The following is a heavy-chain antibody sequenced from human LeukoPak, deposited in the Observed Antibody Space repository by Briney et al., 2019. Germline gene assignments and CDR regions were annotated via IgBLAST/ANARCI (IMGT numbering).Heavy chain of an antibody. CDR1: GGSISSGDYY. V-gene: IGHV4-30-4*01. J-gene: IGHJ4*02. CDR2: IYYSGST. Sequence: SQSLSLTCTVSGGSISSGDYYWSWIRQPPGKGLEWIGYIYYSGSTYYNPSLKSRFTISVDTSKNQFSLKLSSVTAADTAVYYCARGCDYGFFDYWGQGTLVTVSS. CDR3: ARGCDYGFFDY. D-gene: IGHD4-17*01.